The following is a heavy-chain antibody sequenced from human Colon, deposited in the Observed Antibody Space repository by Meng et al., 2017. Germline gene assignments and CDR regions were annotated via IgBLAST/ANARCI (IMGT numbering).Heavy chain of an antibody. D-gene: IGHD3-16*01. CDR3: ARDYWGSLDF. J-gene: IGHJ4*02. CDR1: GASVRSPDHQ. V-gene: IGHV4-61*08. Sequence: QVQLQRSCPGLVRPSETLSLICAVSGASVRSPDHQWGWVRQPPGKGLEWIGYARIDYANTNYSPSLKSRVNVSLDTSKNQFSLNVRSVTAADTAVYYCARDYWGSLDFWGQGILVTVSS. CDR2: ARIDYANT.